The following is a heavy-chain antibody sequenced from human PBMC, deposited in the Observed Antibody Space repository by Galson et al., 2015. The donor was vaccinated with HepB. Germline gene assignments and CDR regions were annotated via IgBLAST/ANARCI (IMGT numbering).Heavy chain of an antibody. Sequence: SLRLSCAASGFIFSDYYMSWIRQAPGKGLEWISHIRRTGTTIFYSDSVEGRFTVSRDNTKNSLYLRMNSLRDDDTAVYYCVRDITLPGSFYYFDSWGQGTLVTVSS. D-gene: IGHD1-14*01. J-gene: IGHJ4*02. CDR3: VRDITLPGSFYYFDS. CDR2: IRRTGTTI. V-gene: IGHV3-11*01. CDR1: GFIFSDYY.